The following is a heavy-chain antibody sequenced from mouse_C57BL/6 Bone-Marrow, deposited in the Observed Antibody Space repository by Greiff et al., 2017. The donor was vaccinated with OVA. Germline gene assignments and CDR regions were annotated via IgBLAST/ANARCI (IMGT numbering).Heavy chain of an antibody. D-gene: IGHD3-3*01. CDR3: AREGTQDY. CDR1: GYTFTDYY. Sequence: VPLQQSGPVLVKPGASVKMSCKASGYTFTDYYMNWVKQSPGKSLEWIGVINPYNGGTSYNQKFKGKATLTVDKSSSTAYMELNSLTSEDAAVYYCAREGTQDYWGKGTTLTVSS. CDR2: INPYNGGT. V-gene: IGHV1-19*01. J-gene: IGHJ2*01.